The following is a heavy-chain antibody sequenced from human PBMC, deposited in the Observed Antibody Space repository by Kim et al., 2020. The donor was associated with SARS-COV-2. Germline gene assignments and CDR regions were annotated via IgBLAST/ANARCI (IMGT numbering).Heavy chain of an antibody. D-gene: IGHD2-2*01. CDR2: INHSGST. CDR3: ARVLWKGYCSSTSCRTNWFDP. CDR1: GGSFSGYY. J-gene: IGHJ5*02. Sequence: SETLSLTCAVYGGSFSGYYWSWIRQPPGKGLEWIGEINHSGSTNYNPSLKSRVTISVDTSKNQFSLKLSSVTAADTAVYYCARVLWKGYCSSTSCRTNWFDPWGQGTMVAVAS. V-gene: IGHV4-34*01.